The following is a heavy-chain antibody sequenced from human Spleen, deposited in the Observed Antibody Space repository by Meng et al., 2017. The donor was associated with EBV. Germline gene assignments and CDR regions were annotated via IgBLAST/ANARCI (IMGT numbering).Heavy chain of an antibody. CDR2: VYNTGRGT. V-gene: IGHV4-61*01. CDR3: ARDGSGSGTDFDY. D-gene: IGHD1-1*01. Sequence: GQRQDAGPGLGKPWETLSLTGLCPGDSVSSSYYYWSWIRQPPGRRLEWIGYVYNTGRGTNYNPSLNGRVTISVDTSKNQFSLKLSSVTAADTAVYYCARDGSGSGTDFDYWGQGTLVTVSS. J-gene: IGHJ4*02. CDR1: GDSVSSSYYY.